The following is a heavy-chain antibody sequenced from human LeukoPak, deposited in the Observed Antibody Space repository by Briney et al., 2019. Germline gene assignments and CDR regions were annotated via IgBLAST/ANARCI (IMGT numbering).Heavy chain of an antibody. Sequence: GASVKVSCKASGYTFNCYYKHWVRQAPGQGLEWMGWINPNSGGTNYAQKFQGRVTMTRDTSISTAYMELSRLRSDDTAMYYCARSSGWKYNIDYWGQGTLVTVSS. CDR1: GYTFNCYY. CDR3: ARSSGWKYNIDY. J-gene: IGHJ4*02. V-gene: IGHV1-2*02. CDR2: INPNSGGT. D-gene: IGHD6-19*01.